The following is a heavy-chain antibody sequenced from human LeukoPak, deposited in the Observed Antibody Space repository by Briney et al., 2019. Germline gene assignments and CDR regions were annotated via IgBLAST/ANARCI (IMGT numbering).Heavy chain of an antibody. CDR1: GYTFTTYN. CDR3: ARETYSNILTGTDY. D-gene: IGHD3-9*01. CDR2: ISGYNGNT. J-gene: IGHJ4*02. V-gene: IGHV1-18*01. Sequence: GASVKVSCKASGYTFTTYNINWVRQAPGQGLEWMGWISGYNGNTNYAQKLQGRVTMTTDTSTSTAYMELRSLTSDDTAVYYCARETYSNILTGTDYWGPGTLVTVSS.